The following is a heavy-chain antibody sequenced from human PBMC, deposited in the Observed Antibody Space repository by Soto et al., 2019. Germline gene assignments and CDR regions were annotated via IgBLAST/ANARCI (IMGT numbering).Heavy chain of an antibody. J-gene: IGHJ4*02. V-gene: IGHV3-7*01. CDR1: GFTFSTYW. Sequence: GGSLRLSCAASGFTFSTYWMSWVRQAPGKGLEWVANINQDGSERYYVDSVKGRFTISRDNAKNSLFLQLNSLRAGDTAVYYCAVGRGFCISTSCPASDYFDYRGQGTLVTVSS. CDR3: AVGRGFCISTSCPASDYFDY. CDR2: INQDGSER. D-gene: IGHD2-2*01.